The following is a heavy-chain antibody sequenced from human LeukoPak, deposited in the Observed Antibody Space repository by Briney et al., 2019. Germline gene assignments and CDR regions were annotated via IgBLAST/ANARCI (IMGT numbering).Heavy chain of an antibody. Sequence: GGSLRLSCAASGFTFSSYVMSWVRQAPGKGLEWVAAISGSGGSTYYADSVKGRFTISRDNSKNTLYLQMNSLRAEDTAVYYCAKGVVVAATGYFQHWGQGTLVTVSS. CDR2: ISGSGGST. J-gene: IGHJ1*01. CDR1: GFTFSSYV. D-gene: IGHD2-15*01. CDR3: AKGVVVAATGYFQH. V-gene: IGHV3-23*01.